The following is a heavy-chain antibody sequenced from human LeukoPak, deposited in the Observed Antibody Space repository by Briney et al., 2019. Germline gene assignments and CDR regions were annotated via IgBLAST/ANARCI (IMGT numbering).Heavy chain of an antibody. CDR3: ARTSRRIAARPPPDY. Sequence: PGGSLRLSCAASGFTFSSYGMHWVRQAPGKGLERVAVIWYDGSNKYYADSVKGRFTISRDNSKNTLYLQMNSLRAEDTAVYYCARTSRRIAARPPPDYWGQGTLVTVSS. CDR2: IWYDGSNK. CDR1: GFTFSSYG. J-gene: IGHJ4*02. D-gene: IGHD6-6*01. V-gene: IGHV3-33*01.